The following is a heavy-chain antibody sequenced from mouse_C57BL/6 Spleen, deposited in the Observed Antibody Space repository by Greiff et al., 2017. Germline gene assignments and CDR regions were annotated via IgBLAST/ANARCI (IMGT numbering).Heavy chain of an antibody. Sequence: EVMLVESGGGLVKPGGSLKLSCAASGFTFSDYGMHWVRQAPEKGLEWVAYISSGSSTIYYADTVKGRFTISRDNAKNTLFLQMTSLRSEDTAMYYCARPNYSNYGDYAMDYWGQGTSVTVSS. CDR1: GFTFSDYG. J-gene: IGHJ4*01. D-gene: IGHD2-5*01. V-gene: IGHV5-17*01. CDR3: ARPNYSNYGDYAMDY. CDR2: ISSGSSTI.